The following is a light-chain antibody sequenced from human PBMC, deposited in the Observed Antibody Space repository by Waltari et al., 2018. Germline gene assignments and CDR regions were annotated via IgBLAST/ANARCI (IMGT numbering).Light chain of an antibody. J-gene: IGLJ2*01. CDR3: SSYTGSDTFVI. CDR2: EVK. V-gene: IGLV2-8*01. Sequence: QSALTQPPSASGSPGQAVTISCSGTTSDIGNYDKVSGYQQHPVKVPKLIIYEVKKRPSGVPDRFSGSKSGNTASLTVSGLQAEDDADYFCSSYTGSDTFVIFGGGTKLTVL. CDR1: TSDIGNYDK.